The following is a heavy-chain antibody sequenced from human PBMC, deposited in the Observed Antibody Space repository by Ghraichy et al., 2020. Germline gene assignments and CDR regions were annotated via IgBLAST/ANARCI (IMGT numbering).Heavy chain of an antibody. D-gene: IGHD5-24*01. Sequence: SETLSLTCTVSGGSITSGDYYWSWIRQPPGRGLEWIGYIFYTGSTYYNPSLKSRVTISIDTSKNQFSLKLSSLTAADTAVYYCARVPFRGGYTFDYWGQGTLVSVSS. CDR2: IFYTGST. J-gene: IGHJ4*02. CDR3: ARVPFRGGYTFDY. CDR1: GGSITSGDYY. V-gene: IGHV4-30-4*01.